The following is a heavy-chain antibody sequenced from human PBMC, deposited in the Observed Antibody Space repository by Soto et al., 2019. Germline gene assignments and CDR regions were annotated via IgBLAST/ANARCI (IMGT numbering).Heavy chain of an antibody. V-gene: IGHV1-69*13. CDR1: GGTFSSYA. D-gene: IGHD3-22*01. J-gene: IGHJ4*02. Sequence: GASVKVSCKASGGTFSSYAISWVRQAPGQGLEWMGGIIPIFGTANYAQKFQGRVTITADESTSTAYMELSSLRSEDTAVYYCARGSKALTYYYDSSGYYFDYWGQGTLVTVSS. CDR2: IIPIFGTA. CDR3: ARGSKALTYYYDSSGYYFDY.